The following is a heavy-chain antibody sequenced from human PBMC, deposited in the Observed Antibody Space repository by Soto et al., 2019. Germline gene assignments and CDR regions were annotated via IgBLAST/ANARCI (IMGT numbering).Heavy chain of an antibody. CDR1: GFTFSSYG. D-gene: IGHD3-10*01. J-gene: IGHJ4*02. V-gene: IGHV3-33*01. Sequence: GWSLRLSCASSGFTFSSYGMHLVRQAPGKGLEWVAVIWYDGSNKYYADSVKGRFTISRDNSKNTLYLQMNSLRAEDTAVYYCAREGISRGSQGLDYWGQGTLVTVSS. CDR3: AREGISRGSQGLDY. CDR2: IWYDGSNK.